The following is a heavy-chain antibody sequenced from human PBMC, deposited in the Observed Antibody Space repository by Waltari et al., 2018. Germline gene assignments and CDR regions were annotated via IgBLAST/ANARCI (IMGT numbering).Heavy chain of an antibody. CDR2: IYYSGST. CDR1: GGSISSYY. D-gene: IGHD6-19*01. V-gene: IGHV4-59*01. Sequence: QVQLQESGPGLVKPSETLSLTCTVSGGSISSYYWSWIRQPPGKGLEWIGYIYYSGSTNYNPSLKCRVTISVDTSKNQFSLKLSSVTAADTAVYYCARGRTYSSGWRYYFDYWGQGTLVTVSS. J-gene: IGHJ4*02. CDR3: ARGRTYSSGWRYYFDY.